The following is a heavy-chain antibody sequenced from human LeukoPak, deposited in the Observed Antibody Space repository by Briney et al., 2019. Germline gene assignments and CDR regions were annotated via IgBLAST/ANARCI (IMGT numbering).Heavy chain of an antibody. CDR3: VKDGRSGYYPGDVY. CDR1: GFTFSTYW. CDR2: IKKDGSDT. J-gene: IGHJ4*02. Sequence: GASLRLSCVASGFTFSTYWMSWLRQPPGNWMEWVVNIKKDGSDTYYVYSVKGRFTFSRDNAKKSLYLQMSSLRAEETAVYYCVKDGRSGYYPGDVYWGQGTLVTVSS. D-gene: IGHD3-3*01. V-gene: IGHV3-7*01.